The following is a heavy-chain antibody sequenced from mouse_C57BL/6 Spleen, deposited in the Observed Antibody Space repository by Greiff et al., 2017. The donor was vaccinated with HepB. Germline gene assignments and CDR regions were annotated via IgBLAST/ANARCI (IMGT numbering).Heavy chain of an antibody. D-gene: IGHD2-2*01. Sequence: VQLKESGPGLVKPSQSLSLTCSVTGYSITSGYYWNWIRQFPGNKLEWMGYISYDGSNNYNPSLKNRISITRDTSKNQFFLKLNSVTTEDTATYYCARGIYYGYFLDYWGQGTTLTVSS. J-gene: IGHJ2*01. CDR1: GYSITSGYY. CDR2: ISYDGSN. V-gene: IGHV3-6*01. CDR3: ARGIYYGYFLDY.